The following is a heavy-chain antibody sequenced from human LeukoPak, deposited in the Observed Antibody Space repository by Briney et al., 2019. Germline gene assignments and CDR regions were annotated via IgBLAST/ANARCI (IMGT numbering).Heavy chain of an antibody. D-gene: IGHD3-10*01. Sequence: SETLSLTCTVSGGSISSGGYYWSWIRQHPGKGLEWIGYIYYSGSTYYNPSLKSRVTISVDTSKNQFSLKLSSVTAADTAVYYCARDYYGSGNTDYWGQGTLVTVSS. V-gene: IGHV4-31*03. CDR2: IYYSGST. CDR3: ARDYYGSGNTDY. J-gene: IGHJ4*02. CDR1: GGSISSGGYY.